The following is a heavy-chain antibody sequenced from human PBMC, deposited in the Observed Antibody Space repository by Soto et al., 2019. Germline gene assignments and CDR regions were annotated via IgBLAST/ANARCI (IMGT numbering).Heavy chain of an antibody. CDR3: TRYGSGSNYRDPFDH. CDR2: IYIWSVTT. Sequence: DVQLVESGGGLVQPGGSLRLSCAASGFTFDAHSMNWVRQGPGKGLEWISYIYIWSVTTYYADSVKGRFTISRDNAKNSLYLQLNSLRVEDTAVYYCTRYGSGSNYRDPFDHWGQGTLVTVA. V-gene: IGHV3-48*01. CDR1: GFTFDAHS. D-gene: IGHD3-10*01. J-gene: IGHJ4*02.